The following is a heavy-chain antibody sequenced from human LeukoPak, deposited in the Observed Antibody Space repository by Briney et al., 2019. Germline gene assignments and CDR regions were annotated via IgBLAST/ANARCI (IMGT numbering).Heavy chain of an antibody. CDR2: ISGSGGST. V-gene: IGHV3-23*01. J-gene: IGHJ5*02. Sequence: GGSLRLSCAASGFTFSSYAMSWVRQAPGKGLEWVSAISGSGGSTYYADSVKGRFTISRDNSKNTLYLQMNSLRAEDTAVYHCAKGVSVAVAGRRGNWFDPWGQGTLVTVSS. CDR1: GFTFSSYA. CDR3: AKGVSVAVAGRRGNWFDP. D-gene: IGHD6-19*01.